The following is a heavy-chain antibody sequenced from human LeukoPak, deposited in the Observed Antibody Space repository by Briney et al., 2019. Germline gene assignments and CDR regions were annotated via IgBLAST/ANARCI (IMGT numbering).Heavy chain of an antibody. J-gene: IGHJ4*02. CDR1: GGTFSSYA. CDR2: IIPIPGIA. V-gene: IGHV1-69*04. D-gene: IGHD3-9*01. Sequence: ASVKVSCTASGGTFSSYAISWVRQAPGQGLEWMGRIIPIPGIANYAQKFQGRVTITADKSTSTAYMELSSLRSEDTAVYYCASGGFDWLSSYFDYWGQGTLVTVSS. CDR3: ASGGFDWLSSYFDY.